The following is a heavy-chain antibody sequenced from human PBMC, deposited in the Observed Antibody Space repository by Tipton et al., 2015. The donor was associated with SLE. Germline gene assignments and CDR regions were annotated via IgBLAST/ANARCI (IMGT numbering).Heavy chain of an antibody. CDR2: INHSGST. CDR3: ARSLVGANGGAYLDY. D-gene: IGHD1-26*01. CDR1: GGSFSGYY. Sequence: TLSLTCAVYGGSFSGYYWSWIRQPPGKGLEWIGEINHSGSTNYNPALKSRVTISVDTSKNQFSLKLSSVTAADTAVYYCARSLVGANGGAYLDYWGQGTLVTVSS. V-gene: IGHV4-34*01. J-gene: IGHJ4*02.